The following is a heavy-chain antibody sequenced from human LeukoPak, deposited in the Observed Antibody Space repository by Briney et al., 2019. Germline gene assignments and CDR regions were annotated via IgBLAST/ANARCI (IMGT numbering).Heavy chain of an antibody. CDR3: ARPYSGSYPYFDY. Sequence: ASVKVSCKASGGTFSSYAISWVRQAPGQGLEWMGWINPNSGGTNYAQKFQGRVTMTRDTSISTAYMELSRLRSDDTAVYYCARPYSGSYPYFDYWGQGTLVTVSS. D-gene: IGHD1-26*01. CDR1: GGTFSSYA. J-gene: IGHJ4*02. CDR2: INPNSGGT. V-gene: IGHV1-2*02.